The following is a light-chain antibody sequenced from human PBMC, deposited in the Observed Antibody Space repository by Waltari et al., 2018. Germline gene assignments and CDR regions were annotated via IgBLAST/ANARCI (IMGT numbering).Light chain of an antibody. CDR3: CSYAGSRMV. CDR1: GRYVGCYHI. V-gene: IGLV2-23*02. CDR2: EVS. Sequence: SALTRPASVSGSPGQTIPISCTGTGRYVGCYHIVSWYQQHPGNAPKLMIYEVSKRPSGVSNRFSGSKAGNTASLTISGLQAEDEADYYCCSYAGSRMVFGSGTKVTVL. J-gene: IGLJ6*01.